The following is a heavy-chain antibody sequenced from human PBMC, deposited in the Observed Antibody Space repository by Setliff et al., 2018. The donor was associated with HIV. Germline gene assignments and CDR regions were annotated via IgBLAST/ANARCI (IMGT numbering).Heavy chain of an antibody. J-gene: IGHJ4*02. CDR2: IWTSGRT. CDR1: GGSISSGSYY. CDR3: ARGTGSYGSDY. D-gene: IGHD5-18*01. V-gene: IGHV4-61*02. Sequence: SETLSLTCTVSGGSISSGSYYWSWIRQPAGKGLEWIGRIWTSGRTNYNPSLKSRVTISVDTSKNQFSLKLSSVTAADTAVYYCARGTGSYGSDYWGQGTLVTVSS.